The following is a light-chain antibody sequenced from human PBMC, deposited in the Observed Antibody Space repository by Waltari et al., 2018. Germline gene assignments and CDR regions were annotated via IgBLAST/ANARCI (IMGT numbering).Light chain of an antibody. J-gene: IGLJ3*02. CDR1: SSDVGVYDF. CDR2: DVT. Sequence: QSALTQPRSVSGSPGQSVTISCSGTSSDVGVYDFISWYQHPPGKAPKLMLYDVTKRPSGVPDRLSGSKSGNTASLTISGLQAEDEADYYCCSYAGTYFWVFGGGTKLTVL. CDR3: CSYAGTYFWV. V-gene: IGLV2-11*01.